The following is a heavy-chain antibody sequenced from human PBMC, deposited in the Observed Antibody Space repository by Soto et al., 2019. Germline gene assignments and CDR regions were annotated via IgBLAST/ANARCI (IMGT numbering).Heavy chain of an antibody. J-gene: IGHJ3*02. V-gene: IGHV4-59*08. D-gene: IGHD2-2*01. CDR3: ARGRPAATDAFDI. CDR1: GGSISSYY. CDR2: FYYSGST. Sequence: QVQLQESGPGLVKPSETLSLTCTVSGGSISSYYWSWIRQPPGKGLEWIGNFYYSGSTNYNPSLKSLVTIAVDPSKNQFALKLSSVTAADTAVYYCARGRPAATDAFDIWGQGTMVTVSS.